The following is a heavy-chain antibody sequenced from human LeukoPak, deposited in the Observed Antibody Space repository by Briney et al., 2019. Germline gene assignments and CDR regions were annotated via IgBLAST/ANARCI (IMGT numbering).Heavy chain of an antibody. J-gene: IGHJ4*02. Sequence: SETLSLTCTVSGGSISSYYWSWIRQPPGKGLEWIGYIYSSGSTDYNPSLKSRVTISVDTSKNHFSLKLSSVTAADTAVYYCARVVSSGWYPDYWGQGTLVTVSS. CDR1: GGSISSYY. CDR3: ARVVSSGWYPDY. D-gene: IGHD6-13*01. V-gene: IGHV4-59*08. CDR2: IYSSGST.